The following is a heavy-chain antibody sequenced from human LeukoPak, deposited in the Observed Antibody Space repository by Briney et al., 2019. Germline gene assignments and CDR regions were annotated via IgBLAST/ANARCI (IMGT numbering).Heavy chain of an antibody. Sequence: GGSLRLSCAASGFKFDDYAMHWVRQAPGKGLEWVSGISWNSGILGYADSVKGRFTISRDNAKNALYMQMNSLGAEDTALYYCAKEITSARNQYYAMDVWGQGTTVTVSS. J-gene: IGHJ6*02. CDR1: GFKFDDYA. CDR2: ISWNSGIL. CDR3: AKEITSARNQYYAMDV. V-gene: IGHV3-9*01. D-gene: IGHD3-10*01.